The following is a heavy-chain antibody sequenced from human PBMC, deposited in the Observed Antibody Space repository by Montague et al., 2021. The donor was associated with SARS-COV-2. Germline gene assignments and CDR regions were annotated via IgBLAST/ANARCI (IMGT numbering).Heavy chain of an antibody. CDR2: ISYDGSNK. Sequence: SLRLSCAASGFTFNNYAMHWVRQAPGKGLEWVAIISYDGSNKYYADSVKGRFAISRDNSKNTLYLQMNSLRAEDTAEYYCARASLIKARIAVAGTTVYWGQGTLVTISS. CDR3: ARASLIKARIAVAGTTVY. CDR1: GFTFNNYA. V-gene: IGHV3-30*09. D-gene: IGHD6-19*01. J-gene: IGHJ4*02.